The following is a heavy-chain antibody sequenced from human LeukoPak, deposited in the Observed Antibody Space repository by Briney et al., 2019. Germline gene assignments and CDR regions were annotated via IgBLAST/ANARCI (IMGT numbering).Heavy chain of an antibody. D-gene: IGHD3-10*01. CDR1: GYTFTDYY. CDR2: INPNSGGT. CDR3: AREGEYYAESGNLIDAADV. J-gene: IGHJ3*01. V-gene: IGHV1-2*02. Sequence: ASVKVSCKASGYTFTDYYMHWVRQAPGQGLEWMGWINPNSGGTNYAQKFQGRVTMTRDTSISTAYMELSRLRSDDTAMYYCAREGEYYAESGNLIDAADVWGQGTMVIVSA.